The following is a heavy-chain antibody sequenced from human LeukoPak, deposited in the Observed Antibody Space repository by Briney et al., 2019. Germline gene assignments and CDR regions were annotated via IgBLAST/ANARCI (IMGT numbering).Heavy chain of an antibody. D-gene: IGHD5-18*01. CDR3: ARGSFNGYRFSGLDY. CDR1: GGSISGHH. Sequence: SETLSLTCTVSGGSISGHHWSWIRQPPGKGLEWLAYIYDSGSAKYNPSLKSRVTISVDTSKNQFSLKLSSVTAADTAVYYCARGSFNGYRFSGLDYWGQGTLVTVSS. J-gene: IGHJ4*02. V-gene: IGHV4-59*11. CDR2: IYDSGSA.